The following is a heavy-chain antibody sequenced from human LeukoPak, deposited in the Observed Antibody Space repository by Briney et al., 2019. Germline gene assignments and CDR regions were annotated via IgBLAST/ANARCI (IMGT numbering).Heavy chain of an antibody. J-gene: IGHJ4*02. D-gene: IGHD5-24*01. CDR3: ARLYLPATRFDY. CDR2: IYYSGST. V-gene: IGHV4-59*01. CDR1: VGSISRYY. Sequence: SETLSLTCTASVGSISRYYWSWIRQPPAKGLEWIGYIYYSGSTNYNPSLKSRVTISVDTSKNQFSLKLSSVTAADTAVYYCARLYLPATRFDYWGQGTLVTVSS.